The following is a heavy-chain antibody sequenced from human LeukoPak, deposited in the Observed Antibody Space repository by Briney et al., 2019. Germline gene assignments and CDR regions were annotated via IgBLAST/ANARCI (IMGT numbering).Heavy chain of an antibody. J-gene: IGHJ5*02. V-gene: IGHV3-48*01. CDR1: GFTFSSYS. D-gene: IGHD3-10*01. CDR2: ISSASNTI. Sequence: GESLRLSYAASGFTFSSYSMTWVRQAPGKGREWVSYISSASNTIYYADSVKGRFTISRDNAKNSLYLQMNSLRAEDTAMYYCARDGWFGDYNWFDPWGQGTLVTVSS. CDR3: ARDGWFGDYNWFDP.